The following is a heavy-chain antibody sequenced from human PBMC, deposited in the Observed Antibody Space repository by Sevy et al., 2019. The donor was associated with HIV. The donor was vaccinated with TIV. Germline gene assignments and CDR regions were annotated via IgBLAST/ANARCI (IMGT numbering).Heavy chain of an antibody. Sequence: ASVKVSCKASGYTFTSYAMNWVRQAPGQGLEWMGWINTNTGNPTYAQGFTGRFVFSLDTSVSTAYLQISSLKAEDTAVYYCAKDYDDSSVGPGDYFDYWGQRTLVTVSS. CDR3: AKDYDDSSVGPGDYFDY. CDR2: INTNTGNP. J-gene: IGHJ4*02. V-gene: IGHV7-4-1*02. D-gene: IGHD3-22*01. CDR1: GYTFTSYA.